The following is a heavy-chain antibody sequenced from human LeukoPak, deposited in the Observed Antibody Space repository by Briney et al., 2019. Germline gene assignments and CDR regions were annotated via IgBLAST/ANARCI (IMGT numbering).Heavy chain of an antibody. CDR1: GYNFTGYY. D-gene: IGHD3-10*01. V-gene: IGHV1-2*02. CDR3: ARVAMVRGAYYYYYYMDV. J-gene: IGHJ6*03. Sequence: ASVKVSCKASGYNFTGYYLHWVRQAPGQGLEWMGWINPNTGGTNYAQKFQGRVTMTRDTSISTAYMELSSLRSEDTAVYYCARVAMVRGAYYYYYYMDVWGKGTTVTISS. CDR2: INPNTGGT.